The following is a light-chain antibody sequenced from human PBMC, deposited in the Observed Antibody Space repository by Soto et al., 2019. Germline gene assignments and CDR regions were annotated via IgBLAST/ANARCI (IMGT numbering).Light chain of an antibody. CDR1: SSNIGSNT. CDR2: NNN. J-gene: IGLJ3*02. CDR3: ATWDDSLNAWV. V-gene: IGLV1-44*01. Sequence: QSVLTRPPSASGTPGQRVTISCSGSSSNIGSNTVNWFQQLPGTAPKLLISNNNQRPSGVPDRFSGSKSGTSASLAIPGLQSEDEADYYCATWDDSLNAWVFGGGTKLTVL.